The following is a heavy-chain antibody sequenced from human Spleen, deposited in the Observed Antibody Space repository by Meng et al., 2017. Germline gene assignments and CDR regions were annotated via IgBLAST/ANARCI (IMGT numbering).Heavy chain of an antibody. V-gene: IGHV4-30-4*01. CDR1: GGSISSGDYY. CDR2: FYYNGNT. CDR3: ARTYYYARSGYYFDY. D-gene: IGHD3-22*01. Sequence: QVQLQESGPGMVKPSQTLSLNCTVSGGSISSGDYYWSWIRQPPGKGLEWIGYFYYNGNTYYNPSLKSRVTISADTSKNQISLKLSSVTAADTAVYYCARTYYYARSGYYFDYWGQGTLVTVSS. J-gene: IGHJ4*02.